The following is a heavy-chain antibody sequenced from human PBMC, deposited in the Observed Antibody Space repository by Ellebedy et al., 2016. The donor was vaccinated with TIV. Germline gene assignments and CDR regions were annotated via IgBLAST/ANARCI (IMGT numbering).Heavy chain of an antibody. D-gene: IGHD3-3*01. CDR3: ARGYPYYDFWSGYLYYFDY. V-gene: IGHV3-21*01. CDR2: ISSSSSYI. J-gene: IGHJ4*02. Sequence: GESLKISXAASGFTFSSYSMNWVRQAPGKGLEWVSSISSSSSYIYYADSVKGRFTISRDNAKNSLYLQMNSLRAEDTAVYYCARGYPYYDFWSGYLYYFDYWGQGTLVTVSS. CDR1: GFTFSSYS.